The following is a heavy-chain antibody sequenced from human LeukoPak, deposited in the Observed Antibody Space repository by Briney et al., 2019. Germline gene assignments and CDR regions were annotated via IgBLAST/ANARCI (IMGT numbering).Heavy chain of an antibody. V-gene: IGHV3-30*02. Sequence: PGGSLRLSCAASGFTFNNYGMQWVRQAPGKGLQWVAFIRYDGSDKYYTDSVKGRFTISRDNSRDTLSLQMNNLRVEDTAVYYCARRWFGDANWFDPWGQGTLVTVSS. CDR1: GFTFNNYG. CDR3: ARRWFGDANWFDP. CDR2: IRYDGSDK. D-gene: IGHD3-10*01. J-gene: IGHJ5*02.